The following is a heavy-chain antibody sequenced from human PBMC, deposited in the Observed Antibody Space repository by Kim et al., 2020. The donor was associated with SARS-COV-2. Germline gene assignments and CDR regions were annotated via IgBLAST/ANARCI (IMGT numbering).Heavy chain of an antibody. CDR1: GGSISSSSYY. D-gene: IGHD2-15*01. J-gene: IGHJ4*02. CDR2: IYYSGST. CDR3: ATPSGGYCSGGSCYYFDY. V-gene: IGHV4-39*01. Sequence: SETLSLTCTVSGGSISSSSYYWGWIRQPPGKGLEWIGSIYYSGSTYYNPSLKSRVTISVDTSKNQFSLKLSSVTAADTAVYYCATPSGGYCSGGSCYYFDYWGQGTLVTVSS.